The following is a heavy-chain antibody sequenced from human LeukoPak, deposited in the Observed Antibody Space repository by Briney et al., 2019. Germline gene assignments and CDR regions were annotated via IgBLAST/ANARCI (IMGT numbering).Heavy chain of an antibody. CDR3: ARILPRQYRPPYYYYMDV. J-gene: IGHJ6*03. V-gene: IGHV1-2*02. Sequence: ASVKVSCKASGYTFTGYYIHWVRQAPGQGLEWVGWINPNSGGTNYAQKFQGRVTMTRDTSISTAYMELSRLRSDDTAVYYCARILPRQYRPPYYYYMDVWGKGTTVTVSS. CDR2: INPNSGGT. CDR1: GYTFTGYY. D-gene: IGHD4-11*01.